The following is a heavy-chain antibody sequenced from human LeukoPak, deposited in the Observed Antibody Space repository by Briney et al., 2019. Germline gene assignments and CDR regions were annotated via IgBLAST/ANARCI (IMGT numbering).Heavy chain of an antibody. CDR1: GGSISSGGYS. V-gene: IGHV4-30-4*07. CDR3: ARGYGGNFDY. J-gene: IGHJ4*02. Sequence: PSETLSLTCAVSGGSISSGGYSWSWIRQPPGKGLEWIGYIYYSGSTYYNPSLKSRVTISVDTSKNQFSLKLSSVTAADTAVYYCARGYGGNFDYWGQGTLVTVSS. CDR2: IYYSGST. D-gene: IGHD4-23*01.